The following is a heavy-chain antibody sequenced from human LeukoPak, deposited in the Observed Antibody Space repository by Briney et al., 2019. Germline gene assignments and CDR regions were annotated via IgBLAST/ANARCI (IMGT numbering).Heavy chain of an antibody. V-gene: IGHV1-18*01. Sequence: ASVKVSCKASGYTFTSYGISWVRQAPGQGLEWMGWISAYNGNTNYAQKLQGRVTMTTDTSTSTAYMELRSLRSDDTAVYYCAREVRRDYYGSGSYYDWFDPWGQGTLVTVSS. CDR1: GYTFTSYG. J-gene: IGHJ5*02. CDR2: ISAYNGNT. CDR3: AREVRRDYYGSGSYYDWFDP. D-gene: IGHD3-10*01.